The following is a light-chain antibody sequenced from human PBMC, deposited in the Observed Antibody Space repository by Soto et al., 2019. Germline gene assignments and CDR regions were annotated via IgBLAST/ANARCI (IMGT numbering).Light chain of an antibody. CDR3: QQSYSAPFT. CDR2: AAS. Sequence: DIQMTQSPSSLSASVGDRVTITCRASQSIATYLNWYQQKPGKAPKLLIYAASILQTGGPSRFSGSGSGTDFTLTITGLQPDDFATYSCQQSYSAPFTFGGGTKVDIK. V-gene: IGKV1-39*01. J-gene: IGKJ4*01. CDR1: QSIATY.